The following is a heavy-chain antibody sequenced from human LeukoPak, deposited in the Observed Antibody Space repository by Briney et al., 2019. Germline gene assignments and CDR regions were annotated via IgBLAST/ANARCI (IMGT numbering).Heavy chain of an antibody. V-gene: IGHV4-39*02. CDR2: IYYSGTT. J-gene: IGHJ4*02. CDR3: AREVASSVEY. Sequence: SETLSLTCTVSGDSIESTSYHWGWIRQPPGKGLEWIGSIYYSGTTYYNPSLISRLTISVDTSRNQFSLRLSSVTAADTAVYHCAREVASSVEYWGQGSLVTVSS. D-gene: IGHD3-10*01. CDR1: GDSIESTSYH.